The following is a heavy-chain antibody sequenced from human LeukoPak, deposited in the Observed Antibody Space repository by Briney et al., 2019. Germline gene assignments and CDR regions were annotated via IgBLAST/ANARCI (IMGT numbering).Heavy chain of an antibody. V-gene: IGHV3-11*01. J-gene: IGHJ4*02. CDR3: ARDRNDYYDSSGYRFDY. D-gene: IGHD3-22*01. Sequence: GGSLRLSRAASGFTFSDYYMSWIRQAPGKGLEWVSYISSSGSTIYYADSVKGRFTISRDNAKNSLYLQMDSLRAEDTAVYYCARDRNDYYDSSGYRFDYWGQGTLVTVSS. CDR1: GFTFSDYY. CDR2: ISSSGSTI.